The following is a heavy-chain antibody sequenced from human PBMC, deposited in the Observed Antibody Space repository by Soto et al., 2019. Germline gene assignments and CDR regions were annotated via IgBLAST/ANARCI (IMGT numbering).Heavy chain of an antibody. V-gene: IGHV5-51*01. D-gene: IGHD3-3*01. CDR3: ARGRRAAHDFWSGYYPAPYYGMDV. Sequence: PGESLKISCKGSGYSFTSYWIGWVRQMPGKGLEWMGIIYPGDSDTRYSPSFQGQVTISADKSISTAYLQWSSLKASDTAMYYCARGRRAAHDFWSGYYPAPYYGMDVWGQGTTVTVSS. CDR2: IYPGDSDT. J-gene: IGHJ6*02. CDR1: GYSFTSYW.